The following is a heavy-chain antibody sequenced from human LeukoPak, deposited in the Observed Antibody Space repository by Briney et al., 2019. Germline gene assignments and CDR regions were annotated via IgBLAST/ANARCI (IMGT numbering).Heavy chain of an antibody. D-gene: IGHD3-9*01. V-gene: IGHV1-2*02. J-gene: IGHJ4*02. CDR2: INPNSGGT. CDR3: ARGCYDILTGYCFDY. CDR1: GYTFAGYY. Sequence: ASVKVSCKASGYTFAGYYMHWLRQAPGQGLEWMEWINPNSGGTNYAQKFQGRVTMTRDTSTSTVYMELSSLRSEDTAVYYCARGCYDILTGYCFDYWGQGTLVTVSS.